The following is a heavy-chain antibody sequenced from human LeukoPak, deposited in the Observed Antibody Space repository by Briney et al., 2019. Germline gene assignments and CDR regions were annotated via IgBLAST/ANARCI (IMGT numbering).Heavy chain of an antibody. V-gene: IGHV3-21*01. J-gene: IGHJ6*02. D-gene: IGHD2-15*01. CDR3: ARGCSGGSCYYGMDV. Sequence: PGRSLRLSCAASGFTFSSYSMNWVRQAPGKGLEWVSSISSSSSYIYYADSVKGRFTISRDNAKNSLYLQMNSLRAEDTAVYYCARGCSGGSCYYGMDVWGQGTTVTVSS. CDR1: GFTFSSYS. CDR2: ISSSSSYI.